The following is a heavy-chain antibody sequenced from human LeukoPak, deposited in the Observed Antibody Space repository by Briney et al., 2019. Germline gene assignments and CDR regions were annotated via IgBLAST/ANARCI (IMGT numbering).Heavy chain of an antibody. CDR2: INHSGST. D-gene: IGHD3-3*01. J-gene: IGHJ5*02. Sequence: SETLSLTCAVYGGSFSGYYWSCIRQPPGKGLEWIGEINHSGSTNYNPSLKSRVTISVDTSKNQFSLKLSSVTAADTAVYYCARGRGYDFWSGYYRWFDPWGQGTLVTVSS. V-gene: IGHV4-34*01. CDR1: GGSFSGYY. CDR3: ARGRGYDFWSGYYRWFDP.